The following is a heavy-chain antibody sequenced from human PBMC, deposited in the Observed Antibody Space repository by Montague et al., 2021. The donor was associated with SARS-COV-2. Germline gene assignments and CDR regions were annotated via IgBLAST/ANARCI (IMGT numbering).Heavy chain of an antibody. Sequence: SLRLSCATSGFTFSSYAMHWVRQAPGKGLEWVAVISDDGSKKNYXDSVKGRFTISRDNSKNTLYLQMNSLRTEDTAVYYCARDRSWLILGELDYWGQGTLVTGSS. J-gene: IGHJ4*02. D-gene: IGHD6-19*01. CDR1: GFTFSSYA. CDR2: ISDDGSKK. CDR3: ARDRSWLILGELDY. V-gene: IGHV3-30*04.